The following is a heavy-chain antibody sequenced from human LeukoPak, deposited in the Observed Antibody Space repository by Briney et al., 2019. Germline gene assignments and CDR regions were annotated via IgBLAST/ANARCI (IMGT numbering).Heavy chain of an antibody. CDR3: AKSVGNCSGGSCHSGYFDL. D-gene: IGHD2-15*01. Sequence: PGGSLRLSCAASGFTLSSYAMSWVRQAPGKGLEWVSVISGSGVTAYYADSVKGRFTISRDNSKNTLYQQMNSLRAEDTAVYYCAKSVGNCSGGSCHSGYFDLWGRGTLVTVSS. V-gene: IGHV3-23*01. J-gene: IGHJ2*01. CDR1: GFTLSSYA. CDR2: ISGSGVTA.